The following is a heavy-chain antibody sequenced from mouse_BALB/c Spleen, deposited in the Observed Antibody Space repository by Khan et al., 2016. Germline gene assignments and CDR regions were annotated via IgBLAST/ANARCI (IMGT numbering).Heavy chain of an antibody. D-gene: IGHD1-1*01. J-gene: IGHJ4*01. CDR2: VNPNNGGT. Sequence: VRLQQSGPDLVKPGASVKISCKASGYSFTGYYIYWVKQSHGKSLEWIGRVNPNNGGTSYNQKFKGKAVLTIDKSSTTAYMELRRLISEDSAVYYCLRDAMDYWGQGTSVTVSS. V-gene: IGHV1-26*01. CDR1: GYSFTGYY. CDR3: LRDAMDY.